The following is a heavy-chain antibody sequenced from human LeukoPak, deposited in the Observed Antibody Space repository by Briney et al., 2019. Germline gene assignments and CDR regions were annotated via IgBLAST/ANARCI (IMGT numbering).Heavy chain of an antibody. Sequence: PGGSLRLSCAASGFTLSSYSMNWVRQAPGKGLEWVSSISSSSSYIYYADSVKGRFTISRDNAKNSLYLQMNSLRAEDTAVYYCARGYCSGGSCYYYYYYMDVWGKGTTVTVSS. CDR2: ISSSSSYI. D-gene: IGHD2-15*01. J-gene: IGHJ6*03. CDR1: GFTLSSYS. V-gene: IGHV3-21*01. CDR3: ARGYCSGGSCYYYYYYMDV.